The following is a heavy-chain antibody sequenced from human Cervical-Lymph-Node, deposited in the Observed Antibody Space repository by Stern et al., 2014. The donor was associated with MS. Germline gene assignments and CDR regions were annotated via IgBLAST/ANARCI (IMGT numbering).Heavy chain of an antibody. J-gene: IGHJ4*02. V-gene: IGHV3-11*01. CDR3: ARAGDYGDYRFDY. CDR1: GFTFTDYY. Sequence: VQLVESGGGLVKPGGSLRLSCAASGFTFTDYYMGWVRQAPGKGLEWLSYISRSGSTIHYADSVKGRFTISRDNAKNSLSLQMNSLRVEDTGVYFCARAGDYGDYRFDYWGQGTLVTVSS. D-gene: IGHD4-17*01. CDR2: ISRSGSTI.